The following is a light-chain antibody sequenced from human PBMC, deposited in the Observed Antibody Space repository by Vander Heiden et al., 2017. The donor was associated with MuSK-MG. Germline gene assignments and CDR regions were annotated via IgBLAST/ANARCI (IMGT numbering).Light chain of an antibody. Sequence: EIVLTQSPGTLSLSPGERATLSCRASQSVSSSYLAWYQQKPGQAPRLRIYGAYSRATGIPDRFSGSGSGTDFTLTISRLEPEDFAVYYCQQYGDSPAFTFGPGTKVDIK. J-gene: IGKJ3*01. V-gene: IGKV3-20*01. CDR3: QQYGDSPAFT. CDR1: QSVSSSY. CDR2: GAY.